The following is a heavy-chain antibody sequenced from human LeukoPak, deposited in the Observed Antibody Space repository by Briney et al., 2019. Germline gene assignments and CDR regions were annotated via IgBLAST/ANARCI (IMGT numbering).Heavy chain of an antibody. V-gene: IGHV4-34*01. CDR1: GGSFSGYY. CDR2: INHSGST. CDR3: ARGRYDYYDSSGYYPRAEYFQH. Sequence: PSETLSLTCAVYGGSFSGYYWSWIRQPPGKGLEWIGEINHSGSTNYNPSLKSRVTISVDTSKNQFSLKLSSVTAADTAVYYCARGRYDYYDSSGYYPRAEYFQHWGQGTLVTVSS. J-gene: IGHJ1*01. D-gene: IGHD3-22*01.